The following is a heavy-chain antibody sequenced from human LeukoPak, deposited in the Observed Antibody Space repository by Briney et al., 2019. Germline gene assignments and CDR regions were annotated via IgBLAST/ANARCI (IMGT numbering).Heavy chain of an antibody. J-gene: IGHJ4*02. Sequence: GGSLRLSCAASGFTFNNYAMSWVRQAPGQGLEWVAIITDSGDDTRHADSAKGRFTISRDNSKNTLCLQMNSLRAEDTAFYHCAKGVGPSAPNGRVFDFWGQGTLVTVSS. CDR2: ITDSGDDT. D-gene: IGHD2-2*01. CDR3: AKGVGPSAPNGRVFDF. V-gene: IGHV3-23*01. CDR1: GFTFNNYA.